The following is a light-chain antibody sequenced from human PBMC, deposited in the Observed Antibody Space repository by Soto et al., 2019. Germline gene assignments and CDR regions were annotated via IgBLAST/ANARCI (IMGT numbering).Light chain of an antibody. CDR2: DAS. Sequence: EIVLTQSPGTLSLSPGEGATLSCRASQIVTGNYLAWYQQKPGQAPRLLMYDASTRATGIPDRFSGSGSGTDFTLTISSLQSEDFAVYYCQQYNNWPPITFGQGTRLEIK. J-gene: IGKJ5*01. CDR1: QIVTGNY. V-gene: IGKV3-20*01. CDR3: QQYNNWPPIT.